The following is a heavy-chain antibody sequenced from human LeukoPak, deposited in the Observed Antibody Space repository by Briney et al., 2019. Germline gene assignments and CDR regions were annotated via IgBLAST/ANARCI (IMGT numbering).Heavy chain of an antibody. CDR2: INPNTGGT. J-gene: IGHJ4*02. Sequence: ASVNVSCMTSGYTFTGYHIHWVRQAPGQGREWMGWINPNTGGTSYAQKFQRRVAMTRDTSSNTAYMAVSRLTSDDTPVYYCPRQNFGPGTDYWRQGHLLTVPS. CDR1: GYTFTGYH. CDR3: PRQNFGPGTDY. D-gene: IGHD3-10*01. V-gene: IGHV1-2*02.